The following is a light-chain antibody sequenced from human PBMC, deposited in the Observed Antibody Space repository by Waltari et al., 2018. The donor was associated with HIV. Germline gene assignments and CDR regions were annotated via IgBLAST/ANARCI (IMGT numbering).Light chain of an antibody. CDR2: QDS. CDR1: KLGDKY. J-gene: IGLJ2*01. V-gene: IGLV3-1*01. Sequence: SYELTQPPSVSVSPGQTASITCSGDKLGDKYACWYQQKPGQSPVLVIYQDSKRPSGIPERFSGSRSGTSASLAISGLQSEDEGDYFCASWDDTLLNGVSFGGGTKLTVL. CDR3: ASWDDTLLNGVS.